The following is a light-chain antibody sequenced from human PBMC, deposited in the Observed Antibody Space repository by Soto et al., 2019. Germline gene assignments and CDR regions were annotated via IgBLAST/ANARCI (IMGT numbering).Light chain of an antibody. J-gene: IGLJ2*01. CDR2: DVS. CDR3: CSYAGSYTMV. V-gene: IGLV2-11*01. CDR1: SSDVGGYNY. Sequence: QSALTQPRSVSGSPGQSVTISCTGTSSDVGGYNYVSWYQQHPGKAPKLMIYDVSKRPSGVPDRFSGSKSGNTASLTISGLQAEDEGAYYCCSYAGSYTMVFGGGTKLTVL.